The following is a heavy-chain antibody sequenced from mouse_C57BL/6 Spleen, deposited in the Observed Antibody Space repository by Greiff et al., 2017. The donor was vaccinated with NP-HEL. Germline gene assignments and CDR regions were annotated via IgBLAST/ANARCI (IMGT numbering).Heavy chain of an antibody. CDR3: ARRYSSGDY. CDR1: GYSITSGYY. Sequence: DVQLQESGPGLVKPSQSLSLTCSVTGYSITSGYYWNWIRQFPGNKLEWMGYISYDGSNNYNPSLKNRISITRDTSKNQFFLKLNSVTTEDTATYYCARRYSSGDYWGQGTSVTVSS. CDR2: ISYDGSN. J-gene: IGHJ4*01. D-gene: IGHD3-1*01. V-gene: IGHV3-6*01.